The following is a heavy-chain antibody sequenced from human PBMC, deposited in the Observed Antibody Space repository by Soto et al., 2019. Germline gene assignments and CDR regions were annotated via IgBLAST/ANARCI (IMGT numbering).Heavy chain of an antibody. Sequence: GGSLRLSCAASGFTFSSYWMHWVRQDPGKGLVWVSRINTDGSSTSYAASVKGRFTISRDNAKNTLYLQMTSLRAEDTALYYCVRDRRLCSRTNCYYRFDYWGQGTLVTVSS. CDR3: VRDRRLCSRTNCYYRFDY. V-gene: IGHV3-74*01. CDR1: GFTFSSYW. CDR2: INTDGSST. D-gene: IGHD2-2*01. J-gene: IGHJ4*02.